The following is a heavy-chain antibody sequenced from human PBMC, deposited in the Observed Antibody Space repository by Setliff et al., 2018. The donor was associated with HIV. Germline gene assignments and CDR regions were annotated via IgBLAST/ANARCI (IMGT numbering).Heavy chain of an antibody. CDR3: VRQWGHGLGHFDF. CDR2: VHHSGSS. CDR1: GYSVSRDSY. J-gene: IGHJ1*01. D-gene: IGHD2-8*01. Sequence: SETLSLTCDVTGYSVSRDSYWGWVRQSPGKGLEWIGNVHHSGSSYYNPSLKSRITISMDTSGNRFSLKMNSASASDTAVYYCVRQWGHGLGHFDFWGQGTPVTVSS. V-gene: IGHV4-38-2*01.